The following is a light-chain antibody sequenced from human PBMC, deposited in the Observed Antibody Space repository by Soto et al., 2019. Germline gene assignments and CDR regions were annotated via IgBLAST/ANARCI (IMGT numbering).Light chain of an antibody. CDR1: SSDVGNYNL. V-gene: IGLV2-23*01. Sequence: QSVLTQPASVSGSPGQSITLSCTGTSSDVGNYNLVSWYQQHPGKAPKLMISEGSQRPSGVSNRFSGSKSGNTASLTISGLQAEDEADYFCCSYAGSGTYVFGTGTKLTVL. J-gene: IGLJ1*01. CDR3: CSYAGSGTYV. CDR2: EGS.